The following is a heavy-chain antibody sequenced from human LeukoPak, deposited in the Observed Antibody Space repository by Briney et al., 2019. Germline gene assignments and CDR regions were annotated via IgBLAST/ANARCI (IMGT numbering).Heavy chain of an antibody. J-gene: IGHJ4*02. CDR2: INRSGST. D-gene: IGHD3-22*01. CDR3: ARHRALSSGIYY. CDR1: GGSFSGYY. Sequence: SETLSLTCAVYGGSFSGYYWSWIRQPPGKGLGWIGEINRSGSTNYNPSLKSRVTISVDTSKNQFSLKLSSVTAADTAVYYCARHRALSSGIYYWGQGTLVTVSS. V-gene: IGHV4-34*01.